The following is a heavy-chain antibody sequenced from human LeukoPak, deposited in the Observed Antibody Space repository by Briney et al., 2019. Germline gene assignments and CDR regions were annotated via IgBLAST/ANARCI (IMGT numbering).Heavy chain of an antibody. CDR3: AREYCSSTSCAYFDY. V-gene: IGHV1-46*01. J-gene: IGHJ4*02. Sequence: ASVKVSCKASGYTFTSYAMNWVRQAPGQGLEWMGIINPSGGSTSYAQKFQGRVTMTRDTSTSTVYMELSSLRSEDTAVYYCAREYCSSTSCAYFDYWGQGTLVTVSS. CDR1: GYTFTSYA. CDR2: INPSGGST. D-gene: IGHD2-2*01.